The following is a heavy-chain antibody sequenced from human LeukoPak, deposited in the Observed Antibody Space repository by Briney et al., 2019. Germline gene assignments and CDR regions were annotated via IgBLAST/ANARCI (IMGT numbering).Heavy chain of an antibody. CDR3: LRGDRRDY. CDR1: GFNVSGNY. CDR2: INSDGSST. J-gene: IGHJ4*02. V-gene: IGHV3-74*01. Sequence: GGSLRLSCAASGFNVSGNYMSWVRQAPGKGLVWVSRINSDGSSTSYADSVKGRFTISRDNAKDSLYLQMNSLRVEDTAVYYCLRGDRRDYWGQGTLVTVSS.